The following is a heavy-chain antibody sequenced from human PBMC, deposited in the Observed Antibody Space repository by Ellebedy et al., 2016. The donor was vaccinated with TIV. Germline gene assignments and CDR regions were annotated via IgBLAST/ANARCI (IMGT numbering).Heavy chain of an antibody. Sequence: SETLSLTXTVSGGSVSSGSYYWSWIRQPPGKGLEWIGSIYYSGSTYYNPSLKSRVTISVDTSKNQFSLKLSSVTAADTAVYYCATYPSHITKARLSYFDYWGQGTLVTVSS. CDR2: IYYSGST. V-gene: IGHV4-39*07. J-gene: IGHJ4*02. CDR1: GGSVSSGSYY. CDR3: ATYPSHITKARLSYFDY. D-gene: IGHD3-10*01.